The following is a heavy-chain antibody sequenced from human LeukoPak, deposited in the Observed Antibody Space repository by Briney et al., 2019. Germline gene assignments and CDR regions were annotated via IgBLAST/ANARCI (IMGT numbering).Heavy chain of an antibody. J-gene: IGHJ4*02. CDR2: INQDGSEK. CDR1: GFTFSSYW. D-gene: IGHD3-10*01. CDR3: ARDRYGSGIYFDY. V-gene: IGHV3-7*01. Sequence: GGSLRLSCAASGFTFSSYWMTWVRQAPGKGLEWVANINQDGSEKYYVDSVKGRFTISRDNAKNSLYLQMNSLRAEDTAVYYCARDRYGSGIYFDYWGQGTLVTVSS.